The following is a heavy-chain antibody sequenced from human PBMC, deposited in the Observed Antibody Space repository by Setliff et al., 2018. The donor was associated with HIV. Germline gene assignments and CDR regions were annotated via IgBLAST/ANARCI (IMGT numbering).Heavy chain of an antibody. CDR3: SLGYCSGGSCYSDPEVAFDI. CDR1: GFSITTYW. CDR2: ISADGSDT. J-gene: IGHJ3*02. Sequence: GGSLRLSCAASGFSITTYWMHWVRQVPGKELVWVSRISADGSDTSYADSVKGRFTISRDYAINTAYLQINSLRGEATALYDCSLGYCSGGSCYSDPEVAFDIWGQGTMVTVSS. D-gene: IGHD2-15*01. V-gene: IGHV3-74*01.